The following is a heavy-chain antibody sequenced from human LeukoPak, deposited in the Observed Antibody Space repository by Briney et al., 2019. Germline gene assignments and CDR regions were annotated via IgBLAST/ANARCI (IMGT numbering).Heavy chain of an antibody. CDR2: IYYRGST. Sequence: SQTLSLTCTVSGGSISSGAYYWSWIRQHPGKGLEWIGYIYYRGSTYHNPSLKSRVTISVDTSNSQFSLKLSSVTAADTAVYYCASSHYYDSSGYPNWYFGLWGRGTLVTVSS. CDR1: GGSISSGAYY. CDR3: ASSHYYDSSGYPNWYFGL. V-gene: IGHV4-31*03. D-gene: IGHD3-22*01. J-gene: IGHJ2*01.